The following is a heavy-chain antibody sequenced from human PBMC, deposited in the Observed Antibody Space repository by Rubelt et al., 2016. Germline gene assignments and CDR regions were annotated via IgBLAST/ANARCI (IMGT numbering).Heavy chain of an antibody. V-gene: IGHV3-74*02. CDR2: INDDVSST. Sequence: EARGGLVQPGGSLRLSCVASGFTVSSVWMHWVRQVPGKGLVWVSRINDDVSSTTTAYADSVKGRFTISRDNSKNTLYPQMNSLRAEDTAVYYVAKGPSSTSYSPLDYWGQGSLVTVSS. CDR3: AKGPSSTSYSPLDY. D-gene: IGHD2-2*01. J-gene: IGHJ4*02. CDR1: GFTVSSVW.